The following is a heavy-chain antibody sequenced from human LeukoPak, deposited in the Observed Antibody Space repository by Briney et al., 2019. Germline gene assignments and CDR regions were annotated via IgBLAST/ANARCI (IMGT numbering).Heavy chain of an antibody. CDR2: TYYRSKWFN. CDR3: ARVPHHIATAAPFDY. Sequence: SQTLSLTCPISGDSVSSSTAAWNWIRQSPSRGLEWLGRTYYRSKWFNDYAVSVKSRITINPDTSRNKFSLQLNSVTPEDTAVYYCARVPHHIATAAPFDYWGQGTLVTVSS. D-gene: IGHD6-13*01. V-gene: IGHV6-1*01. J-gene: IGHJ4*02. CDR1: GDSVSSSTAA.